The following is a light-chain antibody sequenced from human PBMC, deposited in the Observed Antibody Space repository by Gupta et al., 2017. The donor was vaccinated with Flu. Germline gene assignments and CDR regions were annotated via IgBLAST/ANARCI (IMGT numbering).Light chain of an antibody. CDR2: STN. CDR3: VLYMGSGIWV. V-gene: IGLV8-61*01. CDR1: SGSVSTSYY. J-gene: IGLJ3*02. Sequence: QTVVTQEPSFSVSPGATVTLTCGLSSGSVSTSYYPSWYQQTPGQAQRKLIHSTNTRSSGVPDRFSGSILGNKAALTITGAQADDESDYYCVLYMGSGIWVFGGGTKLTVL.